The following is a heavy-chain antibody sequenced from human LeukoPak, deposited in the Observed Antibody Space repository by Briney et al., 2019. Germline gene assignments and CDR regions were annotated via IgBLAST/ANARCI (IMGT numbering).Heavy chain of an antibody. V-gene: IGHV3-23*01. CDR2: ISGSGGST. J-gene: IGHJ3*02. CDR1: GFTFSSYA. D-gene: IGHD3-10*01. CDR3: ARVFTPPLTVFIISGPFDT. Sequence: GGSLRLSCAASGFTFSSYAMSWVRQAPGKGLEWVSAISGSGGSTDYADSVKGRFTISRDNSKNTLYLQMNSLRVEATAVSYCARVFTPPLTVFIISGPFDTSGPGTTVTASP.